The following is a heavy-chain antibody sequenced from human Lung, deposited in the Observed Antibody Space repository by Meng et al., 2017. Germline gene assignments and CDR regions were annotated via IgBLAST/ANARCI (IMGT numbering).Heavy chain of an antibody. D-gene: IGHD3-9*01. J-gene: IGHJ4*02. CDR2: ISAYNGNT. Sequence: VQLLPPGAEVRKSGVSVKVPCKASGYTFTHHGIGWVRLAPGQGLEWMGWISAYNGNTNYAQKLQGRVTMTTDTSTSTAYMELRSLRSDDTAVYYCARLGLQTTGLNDCWGQGTLVTVSS. CDR1: GYTFTHHG. CDR3: ARLGLQTTGLNDC. V-gene: IGHV1-18*01.